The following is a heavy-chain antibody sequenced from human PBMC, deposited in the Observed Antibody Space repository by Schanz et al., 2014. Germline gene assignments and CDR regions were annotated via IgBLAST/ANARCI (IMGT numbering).Heavy chain of an antibody. CDR2: IDGKSTTV. D-gene: IGHD3-22*01. CDR3: ARVHHYDPSGWGYFDY. J-gene: IGHJ4*02. V-gene: IGHV3-48*01. Sequence: QLVGSGGGLIQPGGSLRLSCTASGFAFSSYSMNWVRQAPGKGLEWLSYIDGKSTTVYYADSVKGRFTVSRDNARNSLYLHMNTLGAEDTAVYYCARVHHYDPSGWGYFDYWGQGALVTVSS. CDR1: GFAFSSYS.